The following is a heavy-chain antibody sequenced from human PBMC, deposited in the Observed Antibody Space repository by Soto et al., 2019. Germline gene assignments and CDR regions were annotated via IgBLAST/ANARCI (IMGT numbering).Heavy chain of an antibody. Sequence: SETLSLTCTVSRCSISSYYWSWIRQPPGKGLEWIGSIYYSGSTDYNPSLKSRVTISVDTSKNQFSLKLSSVTAAVTAVYYCARRRTSMSSFDPWGQGTLVTVSS. V-gene: IGHV4-59*01. D-gene: IGHD6-19*01. J-gene: IGHJ5*02. CDR2: IYYSGST. CDR3: ARRRTSMSSFDP. CDR1: RCSISSYY.